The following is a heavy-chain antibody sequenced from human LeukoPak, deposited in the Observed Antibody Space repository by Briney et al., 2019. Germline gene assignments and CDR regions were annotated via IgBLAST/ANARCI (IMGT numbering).Heavy chain of an antibody. V-gene: IGHV4-34*01. D-gene: IGHD2-15*01. CDR3: AREVGYCSGGSCYSSYYYMDV. Sequence: SETLSLTCAVYGGSFSGYYWSWIRQPPGKGLEWIGEINHSGSTNYNPSLKSRVTMPVDTSKNQFSLKLSSVTAADTAVYYCAREVGYCSGGSCYSSYYYMDVWGKGTTVTVSS. CDR2: INHSGST. CDR1: GGSFSGYY. J-gene: IGHJ6*03.